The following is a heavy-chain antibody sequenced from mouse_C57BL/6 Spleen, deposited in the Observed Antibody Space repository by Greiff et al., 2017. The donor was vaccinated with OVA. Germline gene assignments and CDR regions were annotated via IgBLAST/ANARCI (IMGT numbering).Heavy chain of an antibody. CDR1: GFSLTSYA. D-gene: IGHD1-1*01. CDR2: IWTGGGT. CDR3: ARNFDYGSSFLGYFDV. Sequence: VQGVESGPGLVAPSQSLSITCTVSGFSLTSYAISWVRQPPGKGLEWLGVIWTGGGTNYNSALKSRLSISKDNSKSQVFLKMNSLQTDDTARYYCARNFDYGSSFLGYFDVWGTGTTVTVSS. V-gene: IGHV2-9-1*01. J-gene: IGHJ1*03.